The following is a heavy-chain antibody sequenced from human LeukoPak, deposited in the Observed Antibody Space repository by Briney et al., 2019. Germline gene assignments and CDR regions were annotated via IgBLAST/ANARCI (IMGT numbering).Heavy chain of an antibody. J-gene: IGHJ4*02. V-gene: IGHV1-2*06. CDR1: GGTFSSYA. D-gene: IGHD4-23*01. CDR2: INPNSGGT. Sequence: ASVKVSCKASGGTFSSYAISWVRQAPGQGLEWMGRINPNSGGTNYAQKFQGRVTMTRDTSISTAYMELSRLRSDDTAVYYCARDRATVEKVFDYWGQGTLVTVSS. CDR3: ARDRATVEKVFDY.